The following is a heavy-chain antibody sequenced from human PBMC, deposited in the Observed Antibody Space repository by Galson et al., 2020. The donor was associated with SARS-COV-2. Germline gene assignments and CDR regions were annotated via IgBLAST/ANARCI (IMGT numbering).Heavy chain of an antibody. CDR3: ARVQSGSYDVDYFYYMDV. CDR2: ISSSGSTI. V-gene: IGHV3-11*04. D-gene: IGHD1-26*01. Sequence: GESLKISCAASGLTFSDHAMHWVRQAPGKGLEWVSYISSSGSTIYYADSVKGRFTISRDNAKNSLYLQMNSLRAEDTAVYYCARVQSGSYDVDYFYYMDVWGKGTTVTISS. J-gene: IGHJ6*03. CDR1: GLTFSDHA.